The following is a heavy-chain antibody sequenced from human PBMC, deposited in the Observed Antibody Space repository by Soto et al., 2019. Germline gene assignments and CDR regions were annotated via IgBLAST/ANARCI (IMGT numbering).Heavy chain of an antibody. V-gene: IGHV2-5*01. J-gene: IGHJ3*02. Sequence: QITVKGSGHTLVKPTQTLTLTCSLSGISLTTSGVGVGWIRQPPGKALEWLALIYWNDDKHYMPSLKSRLTITKDTSKNQAVLTMTNMDPVDTGTYFCARGLASLPVFAFDICDQGTMVTVSS. CDR3: ARGLASLPVFAFDI. D-gene: IGHD3-3*02. CDR1: GISLTTSGVG. CDR2: IYWNDDK.